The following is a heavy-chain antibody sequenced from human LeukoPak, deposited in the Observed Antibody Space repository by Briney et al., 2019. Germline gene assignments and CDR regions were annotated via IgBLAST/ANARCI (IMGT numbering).Heavy chain of an antibody. CDR1: GFTFSSYS. Sequence: PGGSLRLSCAASGFTFSSYSMNWVRQAPEKGLESVSCISSSSSYIYYADSVKGRFTISRDNAKNSVYLQMNSLRAEDTAVSYWDTARDRGTSGSYLNWFDHWGQGTLVTVSS. V-gene: IGHV3-21*01. J-gene: IGHJ5*02. D-gene: IGHD1-26*01. CDR3: DTARDRGTSGSYLNWFDH. CDR2: ISSSSSYI.